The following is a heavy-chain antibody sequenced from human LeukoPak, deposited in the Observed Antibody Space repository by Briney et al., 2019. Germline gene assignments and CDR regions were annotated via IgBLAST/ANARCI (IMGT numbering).Heavy chain of an antibody. CDR1: EFEPTYFW. CDR2: ITPDGSET. J-gene: IGHJ6*04. Sequence: GGSLRLSCVALEFEPTYFWMTWVRRAPGKGLEWVANITPDGSETFYLDSVRGRFTISRDNAKNSLYLQMNSLRAEDTAVYYCATFVGTVSAGYTVPGGPLVWGKGTTVSVSS. D-gene: IGHD3-9*01. CDR3: ATFVGTVSAGYTVPGGPLV. V-gene: IGHV3-7*01.